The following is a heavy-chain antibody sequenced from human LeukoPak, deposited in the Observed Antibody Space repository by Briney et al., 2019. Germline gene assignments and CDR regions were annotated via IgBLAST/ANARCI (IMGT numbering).Heavy chain of an antibody. V-gene: IGHV3-33*01. CDR2: XWYDGSNK. D-gene: IGHD2-2*01. CDR3: ARDLGDIVVVPAAMPFDY. J-gene: IGHJ4*02. CDR1: GFTFSSYG. Sequence: GGSLRLSCAASGFTFSSYGMHWVRQAPGKGLXXXXXXWYDGSNKYYADSVKGRFTISRDNSKNTLYLQMNSLRAEDTAVYYCARDLGDIVVVPAAMPFDYWGQGTLVTVSS.